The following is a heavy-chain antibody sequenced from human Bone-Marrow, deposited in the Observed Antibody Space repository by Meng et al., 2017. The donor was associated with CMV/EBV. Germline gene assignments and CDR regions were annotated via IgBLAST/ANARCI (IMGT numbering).Heavy chain of an antibody. CDR1: GFTFSSNS. V-gene: IGHV3-21*01. CDR2: ISSSSSYI. D-gene: IGHD4-17*01. Sequence: GESLKISCAASGFTFSSNSMNWVRQAPGKGLEWVSSISSSSSYIYYADSVKGRFTISRDNAKNSLYLQMNSLRAEDTAVYYCARAYGDYYFAYWGQGPLVTVSS. CDR3: ARAYGDYYFAY. J-gene: IGHJ4*02.